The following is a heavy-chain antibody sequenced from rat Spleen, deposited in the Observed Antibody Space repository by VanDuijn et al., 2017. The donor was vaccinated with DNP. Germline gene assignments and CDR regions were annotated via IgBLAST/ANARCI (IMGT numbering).Heavy chain of an antibody. CDR2: INSAGST. J-gene: IGHJ2*01. CDR1: EYSIISSYR. V-gene: IGHV3-3*01. D-gene: IGHD5-1*01. Sequence: EVQLQESGPGLVKPSQSLSLTCSVTEYSIISSYRWNWIRKFPGNKLEWMGYINSAGSTDYNPSLKSRISITRDTSKNQFFLQMNSVSSEDSGTYYCAVQLGVFDFWGQGVMVTVSS. CDR3: AVQLGVFDF.